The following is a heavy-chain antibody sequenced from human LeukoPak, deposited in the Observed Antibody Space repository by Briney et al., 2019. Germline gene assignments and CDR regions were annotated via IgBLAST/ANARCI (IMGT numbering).Heavy chain of an antibody. V-gene: IGHV3-74*01. D-gene: IGHD3/OR15-3a*01. Sequence: GGSLRLSCAASGFTFSSYWMHWVRQAPGKGLVWVSRINSDGSSTSYADSVKGRFTISRDNAKNTLYLQMNSLRAEDTAVYYCAKGSKAVIFTRDHYMDVWGKGTTVTISS. CDR2: INSDGSST. J-gene: IGHJ6*03. CDR3: AKGSKAVIFTRDHYMDV. CDR1: GFTFSSYW.